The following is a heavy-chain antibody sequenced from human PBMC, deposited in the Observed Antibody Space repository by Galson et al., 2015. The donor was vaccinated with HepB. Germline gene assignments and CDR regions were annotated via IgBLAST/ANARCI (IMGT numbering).Heavy chain of an antibody. CDR3: AKDPPPDFWSGYLNWFDP. V-gene: IGHV3-23*01. CDR2: ISGSGGST. Sequence: SLRLSCAASGFTFSSYAMSWVRQAPGKGLEWVSAISGSGGSTYYADSVKGRFTISRDNSKNTLYLQMNSLRAEDTAVYYCAKDPPPDFWSGYLNWFDPWGQGTLVTVSS. D-gene: IGHD3-3*01. J-gene: IGHJ5*02. CDR1: GFTFSSYA.